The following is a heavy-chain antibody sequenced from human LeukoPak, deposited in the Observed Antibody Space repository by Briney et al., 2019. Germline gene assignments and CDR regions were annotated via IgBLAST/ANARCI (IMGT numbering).Heavy chain of an antibody. D-gene: IGHD6-13*01. J-gene: IGHJ3*02. CDR1: GFTFSSYG. V-gene: IGHV3-30*02. CDR3: AKFWIDTPYSSSWYGATDAFDI. Sequence: PPGGSLRLSCAASGFTFSSYGMHWVRQAPGKGLEWVAFIRYDGSNKYYADSVKGRLTISRDNSKNTLYLQMNSLRAEDTAVYYCAKFWIDTPYSSSWYGATDAFDIWGQGTMVTVSS. CDR2: IRYDGSNK.